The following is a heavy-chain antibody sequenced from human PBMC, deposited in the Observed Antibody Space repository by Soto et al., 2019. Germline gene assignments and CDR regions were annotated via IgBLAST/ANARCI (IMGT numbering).Heavy chain of an antibody. V-gene: IGHV3-21*01. CDR1: GFTFSSYT. Sequence: GSLSLCGAASGFTFSSYTMHWVRLAPGKGLEVVSSISSSGSYIYYADSVKGRFTISRDNAKNSLYLQMNSLRAEDTAVYYCARGSMGIAARPTYYYGMDVWGQGTTVTVSS. CDR3: ARGSMGIAARPTYYYGMDV. CDR2: ISSSGSYI. J-gene: IGHJ6*02. D-gene: IGHD6-6*01.